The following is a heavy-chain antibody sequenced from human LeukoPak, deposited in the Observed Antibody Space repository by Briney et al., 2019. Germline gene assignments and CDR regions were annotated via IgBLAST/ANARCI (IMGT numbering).Heavy chain of an antibody. J-gene: IGHJ5*02. CDR1: GGSFSGYY. CDR2: INHSGST. Sequence: PSETLSLTCAVYGGSFSGYYWSWIRQPPGKGLEWIGEINHSGSTNYNPSLKSRVTISVDTSKNQFSLKLSSVTAADTAVYYCARGLLGYCSSTSCYRVGWFDPWGQGTLVTVSS. V-gene: IGHV4-34*01. CDR3: ARGLLGYCSSTSCYRVGWFDP. D-gene: IGHD2-2*02.